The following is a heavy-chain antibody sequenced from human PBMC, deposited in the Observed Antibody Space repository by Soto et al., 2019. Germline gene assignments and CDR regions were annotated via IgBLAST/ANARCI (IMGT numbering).Heavy chain of an antibody. Sequence: WASVKVSCKASGGTFSSYAISWVRQAPGQGLEWMGGIIPIFGTANYAQKFQGRVTITADESTSTAYMELSSLRSEDTAVYYCYYDFWSGPRGGYYYGMDVWGQGTTVTVSS. CDR1: GGTFSSYA. CDR2: IIPIFGTA. CDR3: YYDFWSGPRGGYYYGMDV. J-gene: IGHJ6*02. D-gene: IGHD3-3*01. V-gene: IGHV1-69*13.